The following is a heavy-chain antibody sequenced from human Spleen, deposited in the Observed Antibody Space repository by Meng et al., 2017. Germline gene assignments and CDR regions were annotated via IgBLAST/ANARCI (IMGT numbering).Heavy chain of an antibody. CDR1: GYTFSSYY. D-gene: IGHD2-15*01. CDR3: ARDGSGGSLDF. J-gene: IGHJ4*02. V-gene: IGHV1-46*01. CDR2: INPSGDST. Sequence: QVQLVQSGAEGKNPGASVKVSCKASGYTFSSYYMHWVRQAPGQGLEWMGIINPSGDSTTYAQKFQGRVTMTMTSDTSTNVFYMQLSSLRSEDTAVYYCARDGSGGSLDFWGQGTLVTVSS.